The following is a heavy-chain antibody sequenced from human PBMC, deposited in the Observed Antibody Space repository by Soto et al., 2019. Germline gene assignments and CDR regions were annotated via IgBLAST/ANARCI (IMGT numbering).Heavy chain of an antibody. CDR2: IYPGDSDT. Sequence: GESLKISCKGSGYSFTSYWIGWVRQMPGKGLEWMGIIYPGDSDTRYSPSFQGQVTISADKSISTAYLQWSSLRASDTAMYYCARVPSGSYYYDSSGYLYWGQGTLVTVSS. CDR1: GYSFTSYW. J-gene: IGHJ4*02. CDR3: ARVPSGSYYYDSSGYLY. D-gene: IGHD3-22*01. V-gene: IGHV5-51*01.